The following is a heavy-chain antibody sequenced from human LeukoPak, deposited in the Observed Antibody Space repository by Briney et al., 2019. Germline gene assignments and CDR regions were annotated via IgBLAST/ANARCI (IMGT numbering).Heavy chain of an antibody. V-gene: IGHV3-23*01. Sequence: PGGSLRLSCAVSGFTFSSYAMSWVRQAPGKGLEWVSAISGSGGSTYYADSVKGRFTISRDNSKNTLYLQMNSLRAEDTAVYYCAKAGRYCSSTSCYAKEYYYYGMDVWGQGTTVTASS. CDR2: ISGSGGST. J-gene: IGHJ6*02. CDR3: AKAGRYCSSTSCYAKEYYYYGMDV. D-gene: IGHD2-2*01. CDR1: GFTFSSYA.